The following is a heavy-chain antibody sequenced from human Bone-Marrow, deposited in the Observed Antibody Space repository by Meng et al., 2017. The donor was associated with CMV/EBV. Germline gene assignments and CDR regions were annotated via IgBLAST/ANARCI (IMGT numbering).Heavy chain of an antibody. CDR1: EFNVTSTY. CDR3: ARAGSSSGAFDI. J-gene: IGHJ3*02. D-gene: IGHD6-6*01. V-gene: IGHV3-53*01. Sequence: GESLKISCAASEFNVTSTYMNWVRQAPGKGLEWVSVIYSGGHRYYAGSVKGRFTISRDNSTNTLHLQMNSLRAEDTAMYYCARAGSSSGAFDIWGQGTMVTVSS. CDR2: IYSGGHR.